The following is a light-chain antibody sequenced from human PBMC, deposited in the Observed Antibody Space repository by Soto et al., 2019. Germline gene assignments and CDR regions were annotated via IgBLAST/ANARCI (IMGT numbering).Light chain of an antibody. J-gene: IGKJ5*01. CDR2: ATS. Sequence: IPMYKSRSSLSASVGDRLIITCLASQTIYTHLNWYQQKPGKAPKLLISATSFLQSGVPSRFSGSGSGTDFTLTINSLEPEDFATYYCQQSSSSPITFGQGTRLEIK. CDR3: QQSSSSPIT. V-gene: IGKV1-39*01. CDR1: QTIYTH.